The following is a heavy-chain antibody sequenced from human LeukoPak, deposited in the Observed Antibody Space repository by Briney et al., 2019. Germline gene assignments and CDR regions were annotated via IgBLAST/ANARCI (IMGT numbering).Heavy chain of an antibody. J-gene: IGHJ6*03. V-gene: IGHV3-23*01. CDR3: AKVGGSSSGGYYYYYYYMDV. Sequence: GGSLRLSCAASGFIFKSYNMNWVRQAPGKGLEWVSAISGSGGSTYYADSVKGRFTISRDNSKNTLYLQMNSLRAEDTAVYYCAKVGGSSSGGYYYYYYYMDVWGKGTTVTVSS. D-gene: IGHD6-13*01. CDR1: GFIFKSYN. CDR2: ISGSGGST.